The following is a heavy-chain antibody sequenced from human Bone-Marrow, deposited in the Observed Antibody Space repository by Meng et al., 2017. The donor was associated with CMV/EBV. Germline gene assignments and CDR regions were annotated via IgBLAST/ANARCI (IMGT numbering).Heavy chain of an antibody. D-gene: IGHD3-22*01. V-gene: IGHV1-2*04. CDR1: GYTFTGYY. CDR2: INPNSGGT. J-gene: IGHJ5*02. Sequence: QVQLVQSGAEVKKPGASVTVSCKASGYTFTGYYMHWVRQAPGQGLEWMGWINPNSGGTNYAQKFQGWVTMTRDTSISTAYMELSRLRSDDTAVYYCAREMYYYDSSGHNWFDPWGQGTLVTVSS. CDR3: AREMYYYDSSGHNWFDP.